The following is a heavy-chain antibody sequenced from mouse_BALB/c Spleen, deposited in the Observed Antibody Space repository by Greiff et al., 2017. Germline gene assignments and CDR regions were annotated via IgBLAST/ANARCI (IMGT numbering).Heavy chain of an antibody. J-gene: IGHJ4*01. D-gene: IGHD3-2*02. Sequence: EVKLMESGGALVKPGGSLKLSCAASGFPFSSKPFSWVRQTPEKRLEWVATIISGGSYTYYPDSVKGRFTISRDNAKNTLYLQMSSLKSEDTAMYYCTRDQDYYAMDYWGQGTSVTVSA. CDR3: TRDQDYYAMDY. CDR2: IISGGSYT. CDR1: GFPFSSKP. V-gene: IGHV5-6-4*01.